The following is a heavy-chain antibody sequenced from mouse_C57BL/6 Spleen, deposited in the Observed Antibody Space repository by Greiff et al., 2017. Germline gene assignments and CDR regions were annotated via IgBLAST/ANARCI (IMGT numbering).Heavy chain of an antibody. CDR1: GYTFTSYG. CDR3: ARYGGYGTYSCVY. J-gene: IGHJ2*01. Sequence: QVQLKESGAELARPGASVKLSCKASGYTFTSYGISWVKQRTGQGLEGIGEIYPRSGNTYFNEKFKGKATLTADKSSSTAYMELRSLTSEDSAVYFCARYGGYGTYSCVYWVQGTTLTVSS. V-gene: IGHV1-81*01. CDR2: IYPRSGNT. D-gene: IGHD1-1*01.